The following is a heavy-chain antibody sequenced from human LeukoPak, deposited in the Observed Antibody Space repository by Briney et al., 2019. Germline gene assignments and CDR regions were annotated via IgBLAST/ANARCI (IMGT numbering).Heavy chain of an antibody. J-gene: IGHJ5*02. Sequence: GASLQISCQGSGYSFSNYWIGWVRQLPGKGLGWMGITYPGDSGTRYSPSFQGQVTISADKSISTAYLQWNSLKASDTAMYYCARHGSIGARKNYFDPWGQGTLVTVSS. CDR2: TYPGDSGT. V-gene: IGHV5-51*01. D-gene: IGHD6-6*01. CDR3: ARHGSIGARKNYFDP. CDR1: GYSFSNYW.